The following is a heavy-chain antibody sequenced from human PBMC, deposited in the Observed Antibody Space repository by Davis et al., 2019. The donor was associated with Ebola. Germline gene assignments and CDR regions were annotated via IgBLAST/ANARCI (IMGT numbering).Heavy chain of an antibody. CDR3: ARDRDVSGTGSYYFDY. J-gene: IGHJ4*02. Sequence: AASVKVSCKASGYTFTSYYMHWVRQAPGQGLEWMGIINPSGGSTSYAQKFQGRVTMTRDTSTSTVYMELSSLRSEDTAVYYRARDRDVSGTGSYYFDYWGQGTLVTVSS. V-gene: IGHV1-46*01. CDR1: GYTFTSYY. CDR2: INPSGGST. D-gene: IGHD1-7*01.